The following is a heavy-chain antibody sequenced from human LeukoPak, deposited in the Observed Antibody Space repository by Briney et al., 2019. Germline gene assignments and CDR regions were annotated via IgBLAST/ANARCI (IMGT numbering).Heavy chain of an antibody. CDR1: GFAFDDFA. Sequence: GGSLRLSCTTSGFAFDDFAMSWVRQPAGKGLEWVGFIRRRAYGGAAEYAASVKGRFIISRDDSRGIAYLQMNSLKTEDTAVHYCSRNGLVDFDYWGQGSRVIVSP. CDR3: SRNGLVDFDY. CDR2: IRRRAYGGAA. J-gene: IGHJ4*02. V-gene: IGHV3-49*04.